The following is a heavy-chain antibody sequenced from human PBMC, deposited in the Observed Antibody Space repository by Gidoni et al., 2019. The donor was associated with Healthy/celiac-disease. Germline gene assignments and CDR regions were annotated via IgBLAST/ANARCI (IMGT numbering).Heavy chain of an antibody. CDR1: GGTFSSYA. V-gene: IGHV1-69*04. J-gene: IGHJ3*02. D-gene: IGHD2-2*01. Sequence: QVQLVQSGADVKKPGSSVKVSCQASGGTFSSYAISWVRQAPGQGLEWMGRIIPILGIANYAQKFQGRVTITADKSTSTAYMELSSLRSEDTAVYYCARDRVAYCSSTSCYEYAFDIWGQGTMVTVSS. CDR2: IIPILGIA. CDR3: ARDRVAYCSSTSCYEYAFDI.